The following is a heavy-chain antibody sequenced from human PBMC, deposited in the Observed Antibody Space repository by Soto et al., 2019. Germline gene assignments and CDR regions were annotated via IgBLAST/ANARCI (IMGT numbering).Heavy chain of an antibody. CDR1: GFSLSTSGVG. J-gene: IGHJ4*02. D-gene: IGHD3-3*01. Sequence: QITLKESGPTLVKPTQTLTLTCTFSGFSLSTSGVGVGWIRQPPGKALEWLALIYWNDDKRYSPSLKSRLTITKDTSKNQVVLTMTNMDPLDTDTYHCAHRTGGHYDFWTGPFDYWGQGTLVTVSS. CDR3: AHRTGGHYDFWTGPFDY. CDR2: IYWNDDK. V-gene: IGHV2-5*01.